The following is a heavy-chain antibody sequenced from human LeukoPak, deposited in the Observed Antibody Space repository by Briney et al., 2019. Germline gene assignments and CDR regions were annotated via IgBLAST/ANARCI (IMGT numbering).Heavy chain of an antibody. J-gene: IGHJ5*02. D-gene: IGHD6-6*01. CDR3: ARAARSWFDP. CDR2: IIPIFGTA. V-gene: IGHV1-69*05. Sequence: ASVKVSCKASGGTFSSYAISWVRQAPGQGLEWMGGIIPIFGTANYAQKFQGRLTIATDESTSTAYMELSSLRSEDTAVYYCARAARSWFDPWGQGTLVTVSS. CDR1: GGTFSSYA.